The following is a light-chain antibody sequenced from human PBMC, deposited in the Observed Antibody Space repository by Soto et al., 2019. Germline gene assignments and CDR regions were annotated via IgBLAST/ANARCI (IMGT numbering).Light chain of an antibody. CDR1: NSDVGDYNY. CDR3: SSYTNSNTRV. V-gene: IGLV2-14*01. J-gene: IGLJ1*01. CDR2: EVS. Sequence: QSALTQPASVSGSPGQSITISCTGTNSDVGDYNYVSWYQQHPGKAPKLIIYEVSNRPSGISDRFSASKSGSTASLTISGLQAEDEADYYCSSYTNSNTRVFGTGTKLTVL.